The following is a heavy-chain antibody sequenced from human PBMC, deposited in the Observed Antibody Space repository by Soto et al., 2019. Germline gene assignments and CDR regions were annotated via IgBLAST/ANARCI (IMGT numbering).Heavy chain of an antibody. CDR1: GFTFSTYA. CDR2: IRGSGENT. V-gene: IGHV3-23*01. Sequence: EVQLLESGGGLVQPEGSLRLSCAASGFTFSTYAMSWVRQAPGKGLEWVSTIRGSGENTYYADSVKGRFTISRDNSKNTVYLQMNSLRAEDTALYYCAKERFEGGSNGMDVWGQGTTVTVSS. D-gene: IGHD3-9*01. J-gene: IGHJ6*02. CDR3: AKERFEGGSNGMDV.